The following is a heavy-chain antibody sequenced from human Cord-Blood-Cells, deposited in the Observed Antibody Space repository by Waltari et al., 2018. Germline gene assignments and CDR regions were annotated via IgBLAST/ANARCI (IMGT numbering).Heavy chain of an antibody. J-gene: IGHJ6*02. CDR2: TDYRSKWYN. CDR1: GDSVSSNSAA. CDR3: ARVNPSSSWYYYYYGMDV. V-gene: IGHV6-1*01. D-gene: IGHD6-13*01. Sequence: QVQLQQSGPGLVKPSQTLSLTCAISGDSVSSNSAAWNWIRQSPSRGLEWLGRTDYRSKWYNEYAVSVKSRITNNPDTSKNQFSLQLNSVTPEDTAVYYCARVNPSSSWYYYYYGMDVWGQGTTVTVSS.